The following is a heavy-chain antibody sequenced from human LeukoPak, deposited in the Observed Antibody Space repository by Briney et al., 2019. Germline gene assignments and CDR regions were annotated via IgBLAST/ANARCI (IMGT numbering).Heavy chain of an antibody. D-gene: IGHD3-10*01. J-gene: IGHJ5*02. CDR1: GGSISSSKW. CDR3: ARHGGFGELYGSWFDP. Sequence: SGTLSLTCAVSGGSISSSKWWSWVRQPPGKGLEWIGEIYYSGSTYYNPSLKSRVTISVDTSKNQFSLKLSSVTAADTAVYYCARHGGFGELYGSWFDPWGQGTLVTVSS. V-gene: IGHV4-4*02. CDR2: IYYSGST.